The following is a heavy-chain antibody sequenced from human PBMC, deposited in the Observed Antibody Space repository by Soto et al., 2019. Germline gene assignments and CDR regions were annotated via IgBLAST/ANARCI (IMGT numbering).Heavy chain of an antibody. V-gene: IGHV4-59*10. CDR3: ASGRLVSRYYGLDV. D-gene: IGHD6-6*01. CDR2: IFTSGNT. CDR1: GGSFSGYY. J-gene: IGHJ6*02. Sequence: SETLSLTGAVYGGSFSGYYWSWIRQPAGKGLEWIGRIFTSGNTNYNPSRRSRLTMSVDTSTNQVSLRLTSVTAADTAVYYCASGRLVSRYYGLDVWGQGTTVTVSS.